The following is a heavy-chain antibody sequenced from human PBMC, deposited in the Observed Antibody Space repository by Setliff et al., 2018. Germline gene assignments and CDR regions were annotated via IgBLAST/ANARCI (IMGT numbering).Heavy chain of an antibody. V-gene: IGHV1-3*01. CDR3: ARQGGNYYFQY. J-gene: IGHJ4*02. D-gene: IGHD3-16*01. CDR1: GYTFTSYA. CDR2: INAGNGNT. Sequence: ASVKVSCKASGYTFTSYAMHWVRQAPGQRLEWMGWINAGNGNTKYSQKFQGRVTITRDTSASTAYMELSSLTSEDMAVYYCARQGGNYYFQYWGQGTLVTVSS.